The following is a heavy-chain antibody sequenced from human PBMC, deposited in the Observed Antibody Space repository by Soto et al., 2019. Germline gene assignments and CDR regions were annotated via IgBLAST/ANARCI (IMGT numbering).Heavy chain of an antibody. Sequence: AGGSLRLSCAASGFTFSSYGMHWVRQAPGKGLEWVAVIWYDGSNKYYADSVKGRFTISRDNSKNTLYLQMNSLRAEDTAVYYCARRIKLWSSSTGMDVWGQGTKGTVS. V-gene: IGHV3-33*01. D-gene: IGHD5-18*01. CDR1: GFTFSSYG. J-gene: IGHJ6*02. CDR3: ARRIKLWSSSTGMDV. CDR2: IWYDGSNK.